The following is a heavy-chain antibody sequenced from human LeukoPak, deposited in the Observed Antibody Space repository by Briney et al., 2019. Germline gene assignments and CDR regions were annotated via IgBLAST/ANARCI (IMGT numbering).Heavy chain of an antibody. V-gene: IGHV5-51*01. D-gene: IGHD4-23*01. CDR2: IHPGDSNT. J-gene: IGHJ4*02. Sequence: GASLKISCQGSGSSFTNYWIVWVRPLPGQGLEYMGIIHPGDSNTKYSPSFEGQVIISVDKSISTAYLQWSSLKASDSAIYYCARRRGDTVAGPDYWGQGTLVTVSS. CDR3: ARRRGDTVAGPDY. CDR1: GSSFTNYW.